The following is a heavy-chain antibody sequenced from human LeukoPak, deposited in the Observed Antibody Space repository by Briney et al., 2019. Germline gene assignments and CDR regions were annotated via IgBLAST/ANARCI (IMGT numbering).Heavy chain of an antibody. D-gene: IGHD3-3*01. CDR2: INPNSGGT. Sequence: ASVKVSCKASRYTFTGYYMHWVRQAPGQGLEWMGWINPNSGGTNYAQTFQGRVTMTRATSISTAYMELSRLRSDDTAVYYCARDSRFLEWLGDYFDYWGQGTLVTVSS. J-gene: IGHJ4*02. V-gene: IGHV1-2*02. CDR3: ARDSRFLEWLGDYFDY. CDR1: RYTFTGYY.